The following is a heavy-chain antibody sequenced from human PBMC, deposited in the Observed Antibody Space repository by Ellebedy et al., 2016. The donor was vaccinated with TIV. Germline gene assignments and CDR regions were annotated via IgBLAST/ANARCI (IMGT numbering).Heavy chain of an antibody. CDR1: GFTFTKSA. D-gene: IGHD2-15*01. Sequence: AASVKVSCKASGFTFTKSAVQGVRQARGQRLEWIGWIVVGSGNTHYAQKFQERVTITRDMSTSTAYMELSSLRSEDTAVYYCAADSVVGPSASWYFDLWGRGILVTVSS. V-gene: IGHV1-58*01. CDR3: AADSVVGPSASWYFDL. CDR2: IVVGSGNT. J-gene: IGHJ2*01.